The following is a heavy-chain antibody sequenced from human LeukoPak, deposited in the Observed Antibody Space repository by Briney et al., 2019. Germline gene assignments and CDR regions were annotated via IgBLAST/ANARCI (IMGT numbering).Heavy chain of an antibody. Sequence: GGSLRLSCAASAFTFSDYSMNWVRQAPGKGLEWVSYISDRSSTIYYADSVKGRFTISRDNAQNSMYLQMNSLRAEDTAVYYCARDRIKSGSYYFDYWGQGTLVTVSS. CDR2: ISDRSSTI. V-gene: IGHV3-48*01. CDR3: ARDRIKSGSYYFDY. CDR1: AFTFSDYS. D-gene: IGHD1-26*01. J-gene: IGHJ4*02.